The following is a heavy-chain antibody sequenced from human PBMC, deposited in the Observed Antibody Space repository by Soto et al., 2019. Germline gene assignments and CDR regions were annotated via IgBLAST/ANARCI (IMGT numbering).Heavy chain of an antibody. CDR1: GYAISSGFY. J-gene: IGHJ4*02. V-gene: IGHV4-38-2*01. Sequence: SETLSLTCDVSGYAISSGFYWAWIRQPPGKRLEWIGNIYHTGTTYYNPSLKSRVTMSVDTSKNQFSLRLSSVTAADTAVFYCARVRTVGMSGSTGDSWGQGTLVTVSS. D-gene: IGHD3-10*01. CDR3: ARVRTVGMSGSTGDS. CDR2: IYHTGTT.